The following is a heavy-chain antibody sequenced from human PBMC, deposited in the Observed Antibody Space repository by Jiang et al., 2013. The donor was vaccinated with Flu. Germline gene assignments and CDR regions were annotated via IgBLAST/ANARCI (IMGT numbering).Heavy chain of an antibody. CDR1: GGSVSSHYW. J-gene: IGHJ4*02. V-gene: IGHV4-4*02. D-gene: IGHD3-9*01. Sequence: VQLVESGPGLVKPSGTLSLTCAVSGGSVSSHYWCSWVRQPPGKGLEWIGEVYHSGAINYNSSLKSRAAISLDKSKNQFSLELTSVTAADTAIYYCATYADKGFDRWGQGTLVTVSS. CDR2: VYHSGAI. CDR3: ATYADKGFDR.